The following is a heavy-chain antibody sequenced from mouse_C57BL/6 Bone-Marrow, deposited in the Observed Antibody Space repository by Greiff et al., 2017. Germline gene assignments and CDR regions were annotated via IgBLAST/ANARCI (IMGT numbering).Heavy chain of an antibody. V-gene: IGHV1-76*01. CDR1: GYTFTDYY. J-gene: IGHJ2*01. CDR3: ARSSGSSPFDY. CDR2: IYPGSGNT. Sequence: VKLMESGAELVRPGASVKLSCKASGYTFTDYYINWVKQRPGQGLEWIARIYPGSGNTYYNEKFKGKATLTAEKSSSTAYMQLSSLTSEDSAVYFCARSSGSSPFDYWGQGTTLTVSS. D-gene: IGHD1-1*01.